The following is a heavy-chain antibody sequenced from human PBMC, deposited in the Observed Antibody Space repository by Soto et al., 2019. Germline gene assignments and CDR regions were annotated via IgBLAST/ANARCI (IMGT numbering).Heavy chain of an antibody. Sequence: LRLSCVVSGFTFSTYAMYWVRQAPGKGLEWVALISFDGSSEYYADSVKGRFTISRDNSKDTLYLQMNSLRAEDTAVFYCARSVRGVVNTGIDYWGQGTPVTVSS. CDR3: ARSVRGVVNTGIDY. V-gene: IGHV3-30*04. CDR2: ISFDGSSE. CDR1: GFTFSTYA. J-gene: IGHJ4*02. D-gene: IGHD3-10*01.